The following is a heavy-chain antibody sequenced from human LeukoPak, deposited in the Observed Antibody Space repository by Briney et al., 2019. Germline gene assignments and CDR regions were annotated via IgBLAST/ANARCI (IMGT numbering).Heavy chain of an antibody. J-gene: IGHJ3*02. CDR3: ARTWGPDYGGNSGAFDI. CDR2: IIPIFGTA. V-gene: IGHV1-69*13. CDR1: GGTFSSYA. Sequence: GASVKVSCKASGGTFSSYAISWVRQAPGQGLEWMGGIIPIFGTANCARKFQGRVTISADESTSTAYMELSSLRSEDTAVYYCARTWGPDYGGNSGAFDIWGQGTMVTVSS. D-gene: IGHD4-23*01.